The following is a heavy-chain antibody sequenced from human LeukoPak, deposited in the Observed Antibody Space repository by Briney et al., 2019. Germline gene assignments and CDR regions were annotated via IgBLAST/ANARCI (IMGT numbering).Heavy chain of an antibody. CDR3: ARGGYDFWSGYPFDY. V-gene: IGHV3-7*01. CDR2: IKQDGSEK. D-gene: IGHD3-3*01. CDR1: GFTFSSYW. J-gene: IGHJ4*02. Sequence: PGGSLRLSCAASGFTFSSYWMSWVRQAPGKGLEWVANIKQDGSEKYYVDSVKGRFTISRDNAKNSLYLQMNSLRAEDTAVYYCARGGYDFWSGYPFDYWGRGTLVTVSS.